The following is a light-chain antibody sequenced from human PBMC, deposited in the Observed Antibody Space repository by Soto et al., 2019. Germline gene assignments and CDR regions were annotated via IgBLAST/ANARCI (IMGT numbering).Light chain of an antibody. CDR3: QQSYSTLGYT. CDR2: AAS. V-gene: IGKV1-39*01. Sequence: DIQMTQSPSSLSASVGDRVTITCRASQNINNYLNWYQQKPGKAPKLLIYAASSLQSGVTSWFSGSGSGTDFTLTISSLQPEDFATYYCQQSYSTLGYTFGQGTKLEIK. CDR1: QNINNY. J-gene: IGKJ2*01.